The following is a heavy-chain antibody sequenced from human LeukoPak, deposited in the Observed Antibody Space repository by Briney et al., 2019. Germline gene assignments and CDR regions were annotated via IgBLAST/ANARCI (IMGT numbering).Heavy chain of an antibody. CDR1: GDSVSSNSAA. J-gene: IGHJ5*02. Sequence: SQTLSLTCAISGDSVSSNSAAWNWIRQSPSRGLEWLGRTYYRSKWYNDYAVSVKSRIIINPDTSKNQFSLQLNSVTPEDTAVYYCARGGWYYDSPSSNWFDPWGQGTLVTVSS. V-gene: IGHV6-1*01. D-gene: IGHD3-22*01. CDR2: TYYRSKWYN. CDR3: ARGGWYYDSPSSNWFDP.